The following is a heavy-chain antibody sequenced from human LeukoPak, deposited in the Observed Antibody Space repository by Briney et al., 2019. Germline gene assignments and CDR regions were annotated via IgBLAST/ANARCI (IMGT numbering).Heavy chain of an antibody. D-gene: IGHD3-22*01. Sequence: GPVKVSCKASGYTFTSYYMHWVRQAPGQGLEWMGIINPSGGSTSYAQKFQGRVTMTRGTSTSTVYMELSSLRSEDTAVYYCARDDYYDSSGSSGSNAFDIWGQGTMVTVSS. CDR2: INPSGGST. V-gene: IGHV1-46*01. CDR1: GYTFTSYY. J-gene: IGHJ3*02. CDR3: ARDDYYDSSGSSGSNAFDI.